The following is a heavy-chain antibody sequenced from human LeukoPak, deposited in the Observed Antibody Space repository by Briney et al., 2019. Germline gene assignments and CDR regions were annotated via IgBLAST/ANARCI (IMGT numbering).Heavy chain of an antibody. CDR1: GFTFSSYSMN. Sequence: GSLRLSCAASGFTFSSYSMNWVRQAPGKGLEWFGSIYYSGSTYYNPSLKSRVTISVDTSKNQFSMKLGAVTAADTAVYYCARHNYDFWCGRYNCFDGWGQGTLVTVSS. D-gene: IGHD3-3*01. CDR3: ARHNYDFWCGRYNCFDG. J-gene: IGHJ5*02. CDR2: IYYSGST. V-gene: IGHV4-39*01.